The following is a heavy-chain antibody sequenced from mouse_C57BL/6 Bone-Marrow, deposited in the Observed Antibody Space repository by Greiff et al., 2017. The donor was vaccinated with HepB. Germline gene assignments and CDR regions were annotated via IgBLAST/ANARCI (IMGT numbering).Heavy chain of an antibody. CDR1: GYTFTSYW. Sequence: QVQLQQPGAELVRPGSSVKLSCKASGYTFTSYWMDWVKQRPGQGLEWIGNIYPSDSETNYNQKFKDKATLTVDKSSSTAYMQLSSLTSEDSAVYYCASNYYDYAGSAMDYWGQGTSVTVSS. J-gene: IGHJ4*01. V-gene: IGHV1-61*01. CDR2: IYPSDSET. D-gene: IGHD2-4*01. CDR3: ASNYYDYAGSAMDY.